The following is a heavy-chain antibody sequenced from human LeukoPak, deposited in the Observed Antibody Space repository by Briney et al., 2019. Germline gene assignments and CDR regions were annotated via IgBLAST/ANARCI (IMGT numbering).Heavy chain of an antibody. CDR3: AKVVVVITNYFDY. Sequence: GGSLRLSCAASGFTFSSYSMNWVRQAPGKGLEWVSSISSSSYIYYADSVKGRFTISRDNSKNTLYLQMNSLRAEDTAVYYCAKVVVVITNYFDYWGQGTLVTVSS. V-gene: IGHV3-21*04. D-gene: IGHD3-22*01. CDR2: ISSSSYI. CDR1: GFTFSSYS. J-gene: IGHJ4*02.